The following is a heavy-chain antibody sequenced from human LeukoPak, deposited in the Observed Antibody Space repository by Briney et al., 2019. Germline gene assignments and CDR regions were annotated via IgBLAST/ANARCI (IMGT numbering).Heavy chain of an antibody. CDR3: ARVGRYWSGGCCYGESWFDT. Sequence: SETLSLTCTVSGGSISYYYWNWIRQPPGKGLEWIGYIHSSGSTRYNPSLRSRVTMSVGTSKNQFSLRLTSVTPADTAVYYCARVGRYWSGGCCYGESWFDTWGQGDLVTVSS. CDR2: IHSSGST. J-gene: IGHJ5*02. V-gene: IGHV4-59*01. CDR1: GGSISYYY. D-gene: IGHD2-15*01.